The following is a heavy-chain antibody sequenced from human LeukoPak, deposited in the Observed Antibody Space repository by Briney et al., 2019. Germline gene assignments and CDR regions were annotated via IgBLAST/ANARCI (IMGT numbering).Heavy chain of an antibody. Sequence: ASVKVSCKASGYTFTGYYMHWVRQAPGQGLEWMGWINPNSGGTNYAQKFQGRVTMTRDTSISTAYMELSRLRSDDTAVYYCARVELPYCSSTSCYGHYYYGMDVWDQGTTVTVSS. CDR3: ARVELPYCSSTSCYGHYYYGMDV. CDR2: INPNSGGT. J-gene: IGHJ6*02. D-gene: IGHD2-2*01. V-gene: IGHV1-2*02. CDR1: GYTFTGYY.